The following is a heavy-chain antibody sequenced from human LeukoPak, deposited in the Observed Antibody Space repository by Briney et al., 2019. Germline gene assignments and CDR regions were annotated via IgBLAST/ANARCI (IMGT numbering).Heavy chain of an antibody. CDR2: IYHSGST. CDR3: ARGHYDILTGYYVPFDY. V-gene: IGHV4-59*01. Sequence: SETLSLTCTVSGGSISSYYWSWIRQPPGKGLEWIGYIYHSGSTNYNPSLKSRVTISVDTSKNQFSLKLSSVTAADTAVYYCARGHYDILTGYYVPFDYWGQGTLVTVSS. CDR1: GGSISSYY. D-gene: IGHD3-9*01. J-gene: IGHJ4*02.